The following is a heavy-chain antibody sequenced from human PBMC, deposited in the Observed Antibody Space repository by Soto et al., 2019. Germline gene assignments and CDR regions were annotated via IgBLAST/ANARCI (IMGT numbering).Heavy chain of an antibody. D-gene: IGHD2-2*01. CDR2: ISGSSSYI. Sequence: EVQLVESGGGLVKPGGSLRLSCAASGFSFSDYTMNWVRQAPGKGLEWVSSISGSSSYIYYTDSLKGRFTVSRDNANKSLYTPIRSLRAAETAVYYSARDGAYCSRIGRRDYCPGMDVWGKAPGVTVSS. CDR1: GFSFSDYT. V-gene: IGHV3-21*01. CDR3: ARDGAYCSRIGRRDYCPGMDV. J-gene: IGHJ6*04.